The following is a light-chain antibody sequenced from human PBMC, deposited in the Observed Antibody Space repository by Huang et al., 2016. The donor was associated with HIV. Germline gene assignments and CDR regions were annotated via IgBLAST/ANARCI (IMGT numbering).Light chain of an antibody. V-gene: IGKV1-39*01. CDR2: TAS. J-gene: IGKJ2*01. CDR1: QNIDIY. Sequence: EIHMTQSPSSLSASVGDTVTITCRASQNIDIYLNLYQQRPGKAPKLLIYTASSLQTGVPSRFSVSGSGTDFTLTIDSLQPEDFATYYCLQSYSMFRTFGQGTKLDFK. CDR3: LQSYSMFRT.